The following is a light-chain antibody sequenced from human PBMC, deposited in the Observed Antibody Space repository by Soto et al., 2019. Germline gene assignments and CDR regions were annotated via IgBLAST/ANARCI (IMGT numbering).Light chain of an antibody. Sequence: QSVLTQPPSVSAAPGQKVTISCSGSSSNIGNNFVSWYQHLPGTAPKLLIYDNNTRPSGIPDRFSGTKSGTSATLGITGLQTGDEAHYYCATWDSSLIAGVFGGGTKLTVL. CDR3: ATWDSSLIAGV. V-gene: IGLV1-51*01. CDR1: SSNIGNNF. CDR2: DNN. J-gene: IGLJ2*01.